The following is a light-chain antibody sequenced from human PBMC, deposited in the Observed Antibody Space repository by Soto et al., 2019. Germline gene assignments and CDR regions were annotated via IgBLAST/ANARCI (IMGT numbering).Light chain of an antibody. CDR3: QTRGTGTVV. V-gene: IGLV4-69*01. CDR2: LNSDGSH. Sequence: QPVLTQSPSASASLGASVKLTCTLRSGHSSYAIAWHQQQPEKGPRYLMKLNSDGSHSKGDGIPDRFSGSSSGAERYLTISSLQSQDEADYYCQTRGTGTVVFGGGTKLTVL. J-gene: IGLJ2*01. CDR1: SGHSSYA.